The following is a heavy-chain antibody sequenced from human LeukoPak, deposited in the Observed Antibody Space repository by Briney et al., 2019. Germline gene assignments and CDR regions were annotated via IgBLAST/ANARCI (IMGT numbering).Heavy chain of an antibody. J-gene: IGHJ4*02. D-gene: IGHD2-2*01. Sequence: ASVKVSCKASGYTFTSYGVSWVRQAPGQGLEGMGWISGSNGTTYYAQKFQGRVTMTTDTSTSTAYMALRSLRSDDTAVYYCATEESPAAGVDYWGQGTLVTVSS. CDR1: GYTFTSYG. CDR3: ATEESPAAGVDY. CDR2: ISGSNGTT. V-gene: IGHV1-18*01.